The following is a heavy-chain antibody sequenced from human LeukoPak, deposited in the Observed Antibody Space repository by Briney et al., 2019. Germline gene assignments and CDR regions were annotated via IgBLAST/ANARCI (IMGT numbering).Heavy chain of an antibody. CDR2: INAGNGNT. J-gene: IGHJ6*03. CDR1: GYTFTSYA. CDR3: ARGRIAVAGTGEYYYYYYMDV. Sequence: ASVKVSCKASGYTFTSYAMHWVRQPPGQRLEGMGWINAGNGNTKYSQEFQGRVTITRDTSASTAYVELSSLRSEDMAVYYCARGRIAVAGTGEYYYYYYMDVWGKGTTVTVSS. V-gene: IGHV1-3*03. D-gene: IGHD6-19*01.